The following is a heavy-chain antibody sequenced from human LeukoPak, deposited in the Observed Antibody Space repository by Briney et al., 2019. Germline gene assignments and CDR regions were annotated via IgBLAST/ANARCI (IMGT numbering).Heavy chain of an antibody. CDR1: GFTFSNYA. V-gene: IGHV3-23*01. J-gene: IGHJ4*02. D-gene: IGHD5-24*01. CDR3: AKDRLRAENY. CDR2: IFNSGDAS. Sequence: GGSLRLSCVASGFTFSNYAMNWVRQAPGKGLEWLSSIFNSGDASYYADSVKGRFTISRVNSKNTLFLQMNSLRPEDTAVYYCAKDRLRAENYWGQGTLVTVSS.